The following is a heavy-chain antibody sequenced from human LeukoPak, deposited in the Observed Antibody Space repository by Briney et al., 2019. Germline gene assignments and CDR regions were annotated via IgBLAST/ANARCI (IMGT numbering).Heavy chain of an antibody. D-gene: IGHD4-17*01. Sequence: PGGSLRLSCAASGFTFSSYGMHWVRQAPGKGLEWVAVIWYDGSNKYYADSVKGRFTISRDNSKNTLYLQMNSLRAEDTAVYYCARLAPTVTTTLVDYWGQGTLVTVSS. V-gene: IGHV3-33*01. CDR2: IWYDGSNK. J-gene: IGHJ4*02. CDR3: ARLAPTVTTTLVDY. CDR1: GFTFSSYG.